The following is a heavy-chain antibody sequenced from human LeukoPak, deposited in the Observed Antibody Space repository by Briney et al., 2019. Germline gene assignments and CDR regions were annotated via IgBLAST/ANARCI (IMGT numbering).Heavy chain of an antibody. CDR1: GFTFDDYA. V-gene: IGHV3-9*01. CDR2: ISWNSGSI. Sequence: GGSLRLSCAASGFTFDDYAMHWVRQAPGKGLEWVSGISWNSGSIGYADSVKGRFTISRDNAKNSLYLQMNSLRAEDTAVYYCARHTFDPWGQGTLVTVSS. J-gene: IGHJ5*02. CDR3: ARHTFDP.